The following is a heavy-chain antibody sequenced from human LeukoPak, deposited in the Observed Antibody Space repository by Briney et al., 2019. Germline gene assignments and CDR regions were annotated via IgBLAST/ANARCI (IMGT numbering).Heavy chain of an antibody. Sequence: GGSLRLSCAASGFTFSSYAMSWVRQAPGKGLEWVSAIGGSGGSTYYADSVKGRFTISRDNSKTTLYLQMNSLRAEDTAVYYCGKTNGYGSGSYYSSYYYYCGMDVWGQGTTVTVSS. J-gene: IGHJ6*02. V-gene: IGHV3-23*01. D-gene: IGHD3-10*01. CDR2: IGGSGGST. CDR3: GKTNGYGSGSYYSSYYYYCGMDV. CDR1: GFTFSSYA.